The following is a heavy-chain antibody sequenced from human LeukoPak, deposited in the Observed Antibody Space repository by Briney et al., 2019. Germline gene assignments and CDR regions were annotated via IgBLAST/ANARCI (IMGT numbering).Heavy chain of an antibody. V-gene: IGHV1-18*01. CDR1: GYTFTNTG. Sequence: ASVKVSCKASGYTFTNTGICWVRQAPGQGLEWMGWVSAFNGNTNYAQKFQGRVTMTTDTSTSTAYMELRSLRSDDTAVYFCARDAPQWRNAFDFWGQGTMVTVSS. CDR3: ARDAPQWRNAFDF. CDR2: VSAFNGNT. J-gene: IGHJ3*01. D-gene: IGHD6-19*01.